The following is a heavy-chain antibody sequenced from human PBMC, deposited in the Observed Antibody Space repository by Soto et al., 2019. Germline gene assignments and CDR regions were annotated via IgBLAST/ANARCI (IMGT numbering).Heavy chain of an antibody. CDR1: GFNFSSYA. CDR2: ISGSGDNT. CDR3: AKDLGTDDFWSAYYTYYYMDV. J-gene: IGHJ6*03. D-gene: IGHD3-3*01. Sequence: EVQLLESGGGLVQPGGSLRLSCAASGFNFSSYALNWVRQAPGKGLEWVSVISGSGDNTYYADSVKGRFTISRDNSKNTLYLQMNSLRAEDTAVYYCAKDLGTDDFWSAYYTYYYMDVWGKGTTVTVSS. V-gene: IGHV3-23*01.